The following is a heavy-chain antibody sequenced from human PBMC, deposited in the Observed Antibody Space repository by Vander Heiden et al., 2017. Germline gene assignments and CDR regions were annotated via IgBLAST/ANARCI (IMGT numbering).Heavy chain of an antibody. CDR3: ARDGTVAVNFDF. V-gene: IGHV1-2*02. J-gene: IGHJ4*02. CDR1: GYSFTDYY. Sequence: QVQLVQSGAEVKKTGTSVKVSFVASGYSFTDYYIHWVRQAPGQGLEWLGSINTKSGVKKYAQKFEASVTMKKDTSISTAYMELSRLTSDDTAVYYCARDGTVAVNFDFWGQGTLVTVSS. D-gene: IGHD6-19*01. CDR2: INTKSGVK.